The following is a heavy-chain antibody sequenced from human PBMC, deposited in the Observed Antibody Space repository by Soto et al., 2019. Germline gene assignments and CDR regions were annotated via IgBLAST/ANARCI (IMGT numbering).Heavy chain of an antibody. D-gene: IGHD2-15*01. CDR1: GYTLTELS. CDR3: ANEKRFKVVAATVVEAFDI. J-gene: IGHJ3*02. CDR2: FDPEDGET. Sequence: ASVKVSCKVSGYTLTELSMHWVRQAPGKGLEWMGGFDPEDGETIYAQKFQGRVTMTEDTSTDTAYMELSSLRSEDTAVYYCANEKRFKVVAATVVEAFDIWGQGTMVTVSS. V-gene: IGHV1-24*01.